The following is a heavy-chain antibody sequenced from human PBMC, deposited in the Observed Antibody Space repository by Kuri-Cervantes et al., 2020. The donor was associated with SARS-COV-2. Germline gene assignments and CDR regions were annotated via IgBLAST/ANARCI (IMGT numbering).Heavy chain of an antibody. Sequence: ASVNVSCKASGYTFTGYYMHSVRQAREQGREWMGWIKPNSGGTNYAQKFEGRVTMTRDTSSSTDYMELRRLRSVDTAVYDCARGGIEARLVFDYWGQGTLVTVSS. CDR1: GYTFTGYY. J-gene: IGHJ4*02. CDR2: IKPNSGGT. V-gene: IGHV1-2*02. CDR3: ARGGIEARLVFDY. D-gene: IGHD6-6*01.